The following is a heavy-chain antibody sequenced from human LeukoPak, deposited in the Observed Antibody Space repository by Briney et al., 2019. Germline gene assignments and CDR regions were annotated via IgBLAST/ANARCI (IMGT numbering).Heavy chain of an antibody. V-gene: IGHV3-7*01. Sequence: GESLRLSCVASGFTFSSYWMSWVRQAPGKGLEWVANIKGDGSEKYYVDSVKGRFTISRDNAKNSLYLQMNSLRAEDTAVYYCASPAKYSDTWYFDYWGQGTLVTVSS. D-gene: IGHD6-6*01. CDR1: GFTFSSYW. CDR3: ASPAKYSDTWYFDY. J-gene: IGHJ4*02. CDR2: IKGDGSEK.